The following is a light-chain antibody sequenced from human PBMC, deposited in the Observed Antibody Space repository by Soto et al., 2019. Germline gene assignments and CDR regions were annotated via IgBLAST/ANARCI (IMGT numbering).Light chain of an antibody. CDR3: QQFYSDTLT. V-gene: IGKV1-13*02. CDR2: DAS. J-gene: IGKJ4*01. Sequence: AIQLTQSPSSLSASVGDRVTVTCRASQGISSALAWYQQEPGKAPKLLIYDASSLQSGVPSRFSGSGSGTDFTLTISSLQPEDSETCYCQQFYSDTLTFGGGTKVAIK. CDR1: QGISSA.